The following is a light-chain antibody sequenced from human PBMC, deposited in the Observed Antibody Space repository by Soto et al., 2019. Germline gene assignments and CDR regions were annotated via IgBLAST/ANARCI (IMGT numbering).Light chain of an antibody. CDR3: SSYSSISTLV. CDR1: GSDIGGYNY. Sequence: QSVLTQPASVSGSPGQSITISCTGTGSDIGGYNYVSWYQHHPGKVPKLMIYQVTNRPSGVSHRFSGSKSGSSASLTISGLQAEDEADYYCSSYSSISTLVFGGGTKLTVL. V-gene: IGLV2-14*01. J-gene: IGLJ2*01. CDR2: QVT.